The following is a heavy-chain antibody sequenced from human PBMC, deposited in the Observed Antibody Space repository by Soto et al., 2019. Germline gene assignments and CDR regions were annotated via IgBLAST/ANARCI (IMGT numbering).Heavy chain of an antibody. Sequence: VGSLRLSCAASGFTFTSNAMSWVRQAPGKGLEWVSAISGSGDSTYYADSVKGRFTISRDNSKNTVYLQMNSLRGEDTAVYYCARRGSGSYYDYWGQGTLVTVSS. CDR3: ARRGSGSYYDY. CDR1: GFTFTSNA. V-gene: IGHV3-23*01. J-gene: IGHJ4*02. CDR2: ISGSGDST. D-gene: IGHD1-26*01.